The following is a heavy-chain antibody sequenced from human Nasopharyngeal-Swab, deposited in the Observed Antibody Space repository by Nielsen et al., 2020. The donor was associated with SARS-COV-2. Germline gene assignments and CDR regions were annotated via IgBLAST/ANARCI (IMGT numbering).Heavy chain of an antibody. Sequence: GSLRLSCAASGFTFSSYGMHWVRQAPGKGLEWVAVISYDGSNKYDADSVKGRFTISRDNSKNTLYLQMNSLRAEDTAVYYCAKDGGAAAGTRWFDPWGQGTLVTVSS. CDR1: GFTFSSYG. CDR3: AKDGGAAAGTRWFDP. CDR2: ISYDGSNK. J-gene: IGHJ5*02. V-gene: IGHV3-30*18. D-gene: IGHD6-13*01.